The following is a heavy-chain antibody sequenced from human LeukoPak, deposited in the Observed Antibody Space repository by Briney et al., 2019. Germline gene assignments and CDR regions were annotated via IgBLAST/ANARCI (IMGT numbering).Heavy chain of an antibody. CDR2: IAWNSGNT. CDR3: AKDMNSYGSGSSYNPWGPFDS. D-gene: IGHD3-10*01. CDR1: GFTFDNYA. Sequence: PGRSLRLSRAASGFTFDNYAMHWVRQAPGKGLEWVSGIAWNSGNTGFADSVKGRFTISRDNAENSLSLQMNSLTPEDTAFYFCAKDMNSYGSGSSYNPWGPFDSWGQGTLVTVSS. J-gene: IGHJ4*02. V-gene: IGHV3-9*01.